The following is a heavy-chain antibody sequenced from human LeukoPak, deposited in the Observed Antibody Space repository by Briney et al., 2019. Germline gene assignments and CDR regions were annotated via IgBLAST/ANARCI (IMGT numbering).Heavy chain of an antibody. D-gene: IGHD6-13*01. CDR2: INTDGSST. CDR3: ARPYNSSWTDAFDI. J-gene: IGHJ3*02. V-gene: IGHV3-74*01. Sequence: PGGSLRLSCAASGFTFSSYWMHWVRQAPGKGLVWVSRINTDGSSTSYADSVEGRFTISRDNAKNTLYLQMNSLRAEDTAVYYCARPYNSSWTDAFDIWGQGTMVTVSS. CDR1: GFTFSSYW.